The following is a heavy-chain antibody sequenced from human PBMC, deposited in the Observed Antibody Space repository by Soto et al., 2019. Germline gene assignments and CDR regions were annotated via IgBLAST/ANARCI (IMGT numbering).Heavy chain of an antibody. V-gene: IGHV4-34*01. CDR2: INHSGST. Sequence: PSETLSLTCAVYGGSFSGYYWSWIRQPPGKGLEWIGEINHSGSTNYNPSLKSRVTISVDTSKNQFSLKLSSVTAADTAVYYCARAIAAAYYYYYGMDVWGQGTTVTVS. J-gene: IGHJ6*02. D-gene: IGHD6-13*01. CDR1: GGSFSGYY. CDR3: ARAIAAAYYYYYGMDV.